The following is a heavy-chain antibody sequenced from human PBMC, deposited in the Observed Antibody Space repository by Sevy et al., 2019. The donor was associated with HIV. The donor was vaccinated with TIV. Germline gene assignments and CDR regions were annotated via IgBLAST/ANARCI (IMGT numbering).Heavy chain of an antibody. D-gene: IGHD3-22*01. V-gene: IGHV1-8*01. CDR2: MNPNSGNT. J-gene: IGHJ1*01. CDR1: GYTFTSYD. Sequence: ASVKVSCKASGYTFTSYDINWVRQATGQGLEWMGWMNPNSGNTGYAQKFQGRVTITRNTSISTAYMELSSLRSEGTAVYYCARDDSSGYYYRDFQHWGQGTLVTVSS. CDR3: ARDDSSGYYYRDFQH.